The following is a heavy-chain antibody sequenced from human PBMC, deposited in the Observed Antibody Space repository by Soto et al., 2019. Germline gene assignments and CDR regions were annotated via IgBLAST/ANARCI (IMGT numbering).Heavy chain of an antibody. J-gene: IGHJ5*02. CDR3: ARMTTVTNNWFDP. V-gene: IGHV4-31*03. D-gene: IGHD4-17*01. CDR2: IYYSGST. Sequence: QVQLQESGPGLVKPSQTLSLTYTVSGGSISSGGYYWSWIRQHPGKGLEWIGYIYYSGSTYYNPSLKSRVTISVDTSKNQFSLKLSSVTAADTAVYYCARMTTVTNNWFDPWGQGTLVTVSS. CDR1: GGSISSGGYY.